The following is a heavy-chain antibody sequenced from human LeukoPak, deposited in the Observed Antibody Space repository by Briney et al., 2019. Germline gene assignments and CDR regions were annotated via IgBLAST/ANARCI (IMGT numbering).Heavy chain of an antibody. Sequence: SETLSLTCTVSGGSISSGGYYWSWIRQHPGKGLEWIGYIYNAGSTYYNPSLKSRVTISVDTSKNQFSLKLSSVTAADTAVYYCARALGYSYGYIIFDYWGQGTLVTVSS. D-gene: IGHD5-18*01. CDR2: IYNAGST. CDR1: GGSISSGGYY. CDR3: ARALGYSYGYIIFDY. V-gene: IGHV4-31*03. J-gene: IGHJ4*02.